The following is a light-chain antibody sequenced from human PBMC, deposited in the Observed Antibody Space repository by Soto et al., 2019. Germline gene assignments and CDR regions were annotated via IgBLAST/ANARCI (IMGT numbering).Light chain of an antibody. CDR2: EVS. J-gene: IGLJ1*01. CDR3: SSYTSSSTYV. V-gene: IGLV2-14*01. Sequence: QAVLTQPACMSASPGQSITISCTGTSSDVGGYNYVSWYQQHPGKAPKLMIYEVSNRPSGVSNRFSGSKSGNTASLTISGLQAEDEADYYCSSYTSSSTYVFGTGTKVT. CDR1: SSDVGGYNY.